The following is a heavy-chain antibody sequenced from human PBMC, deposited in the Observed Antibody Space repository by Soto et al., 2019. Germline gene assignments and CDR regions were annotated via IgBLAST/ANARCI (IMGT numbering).Heavy chain of an antibody. V-gene: IGHV3-23*01. CDR3: AKDVTRLLCSGGSCYFDY. D-gene: IGHD2-15*01. Sequence: GGSLRLSCAASGFTFSSYAMSWVRQAPGKGLEWVSAISGSGGSTYYADSVKGRFTISRDNSKNTLYLQMNSLRAEDTAVYYCAKDVTRLLCSGGSCYFDYWGQGTLVTVSS. J-gene: IGHJ4*02. CDR1: GFTFSSYA. CDR2: ISGSGGST.